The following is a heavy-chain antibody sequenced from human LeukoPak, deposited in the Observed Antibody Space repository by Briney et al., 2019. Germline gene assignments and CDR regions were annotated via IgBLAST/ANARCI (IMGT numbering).Heavy chain of an antibody. Sequence: SETLSLTCTVSGGYINSGIYYWNWIRQPAGKGLEWIGRIYISGAIDYNPSLKSRVTISVDTSKKQFPLKLTSVTAADTAVYYCASGGVGARPDWGQGTLVIVSS. J-gene: IGHJ4*02. CDR3: ASGGVGARPD. CDR2: IYISGAI. CDR1: GGYINSGIYY. D-gene: IGHD1-26*01. V-gene: IGHV4-61*02.